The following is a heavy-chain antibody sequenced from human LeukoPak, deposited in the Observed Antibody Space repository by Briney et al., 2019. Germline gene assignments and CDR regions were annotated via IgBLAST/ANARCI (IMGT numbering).Heavy chain of an antibody. V-gene: IGHV4-34*01. J-gene: IGHJ4*02. Sequence: SETLSHTCAVYGGSFSGYYWSWIRQPPGKGLEWIGEINHSGSTNYNPSLKSRVTISVDTSKNQFSLKLSSVTAADTAVYYCASGDYGDYRIDYWGQGTLVTVSS. CDR1: GGSFSGYY. CDR3: ASGDYGDYRIDY. CDR2: INHSGST. D-gene: IGHD4-17*01.